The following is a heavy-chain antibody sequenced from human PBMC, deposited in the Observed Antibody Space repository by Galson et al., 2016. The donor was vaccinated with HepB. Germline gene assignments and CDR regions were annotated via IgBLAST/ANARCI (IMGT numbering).Heavy chain of an antibody. CDR1: GFTFSSYG. V-gene: IGHV3-23*01. CDR2: ISGSGGSI. D-gene: IGHD6-19*01. J-gene: IGHJ4*02. Sequence: SLRLSCAASGFTFSSYGMHWVRQAPGKGLEWISGISGSGGSIYSADSVKGRFTISRDNSKNTRYRQVNSLRADDTAVYYCAKKSLVAGTATYVFDNWCQGTLVTVSS. CDR3: AKKSLVAGTATYVFDN.